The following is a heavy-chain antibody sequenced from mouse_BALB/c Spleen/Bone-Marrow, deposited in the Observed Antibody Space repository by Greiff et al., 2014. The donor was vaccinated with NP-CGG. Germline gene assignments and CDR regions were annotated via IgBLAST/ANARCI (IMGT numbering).Heavy chain of an antibody. J-gene: IGHJ3*01. CDR2: ISSGGNT. V-gene: IGHV5-6-5*01. D-gene: IGHD2-4*01. CDR3: ARGGELRPWFAY. CDR1: GFTFSSYA. Sequence: EVKLVESGGGLVKPGGSLKLSCAASGFTFSSYAMSWVRQTPEKRLEWVASISSGGNTYYPDSMKGRFTISRDNARNILYLQMSSLRSEDTAMYYCARGGELRPWFAYWGQRTLVTVSA.